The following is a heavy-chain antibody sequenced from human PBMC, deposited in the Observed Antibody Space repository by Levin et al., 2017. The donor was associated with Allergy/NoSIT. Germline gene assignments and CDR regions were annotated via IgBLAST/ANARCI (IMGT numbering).Heavy chain of an antibody. Sequence: GGSLRLSCAASGFTFSNYAMHWVRQAPGKGLEWVAVISYDGTNKYFADSVKGRFTISRDNSKNTLYLQMNSLRAEDTAVYYCARVLAMTMVRGVIGHDAFDIWGQGTMITVSS. V-gene: IGHV3-30-3*01. CDR3: ARVLAMTMVRGVIGHDAFDI. CDR1: GFTFSNYA. CDR2: ISYDGTNK. J-gene: IGHJ3*02. D-gene: IGHD3-10*01.